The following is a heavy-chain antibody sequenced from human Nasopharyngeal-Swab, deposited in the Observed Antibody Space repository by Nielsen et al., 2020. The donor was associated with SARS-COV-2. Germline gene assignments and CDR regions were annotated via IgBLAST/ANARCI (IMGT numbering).Heavy chain of an antibody. J-gene: IGHJ6*03. CDR3: ARAILNLGRGDYMDV. D-gene: IGHD1-1*01. Sequence: WIRQPPGKGLEWIGRLYTSGTTNYNPSLKRRGTITVDTSKDQFSLKLSSVTAADTAVYYCARAILNLGRGDYMDVWGKGTTVTVSS. V-gene: IGHV4-61*02. CDR2: LYTSGTT.